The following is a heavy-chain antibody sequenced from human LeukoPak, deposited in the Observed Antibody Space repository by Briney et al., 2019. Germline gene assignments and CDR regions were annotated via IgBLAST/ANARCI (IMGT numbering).Heavy chain of an antibody. CDR1: GGSISSSSYY. D-gene: IGHD6-19*01. CDR2: IYYSGST. CDR3: ARPRDSSGGYFDY. V-gene: IGHV4-39*01. Sequence: SETLSLTCTVSGGSISSSSYYWGWIRQPPGKGLEWIGSIYYSGSTYYNPSLKSRVTISVDTSKNQFSLKLSSVTAADTAVYYCARPRDSSGGYFDYWGQGTLVTVSS. J-gene: IGHJ4*02.